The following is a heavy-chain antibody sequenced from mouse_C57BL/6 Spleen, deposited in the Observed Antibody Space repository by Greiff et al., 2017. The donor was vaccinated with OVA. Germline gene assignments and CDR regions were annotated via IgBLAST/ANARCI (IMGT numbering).Heavy chain of an antibody. Sequence: VHLVESGPGLVQPSQSLSITCTVSGFSLTSYGVHWVRQSPGKGLEWMGVIWSGGGTDYNAAFISRLSNSKDTAKSQVFFKRNSLQADATAIYYCARSRDYYAMDYWGQGTSVTVSA. CDR1: GFSLTSYG. CDR3: ARSRDYYAMDY. CDR2: IWSGGGT. J-gene: IGHJ4*01. V-gene: IGHV2-2*01.